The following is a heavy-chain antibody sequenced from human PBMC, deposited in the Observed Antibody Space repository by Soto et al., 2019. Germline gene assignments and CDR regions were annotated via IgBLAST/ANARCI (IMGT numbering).Heavy chain of an antibody. D-gene: IGHD3-9*01. Sequence: VGSLRLSCAASGFTFSSYGMHWVRQAPGKGLEWVAVISYDGSNKYYADSVKGRFTISRDNSKNTLYLQMNSLRAEDTAVYYCAKDRPTYYDTLTGALTYYYGMDVWGQGTTVTVSS. CDR2: ISYDGSNK. CDR1: GFTFSSYG. J-gene: IGHJ6*02. CDR3: AKDRPTYYDTLTGALTYYYGMDV. V-gene: IGHV3-30*18.